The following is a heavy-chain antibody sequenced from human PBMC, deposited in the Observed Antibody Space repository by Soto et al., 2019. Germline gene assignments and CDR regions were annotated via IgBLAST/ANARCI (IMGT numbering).Heavy chain of an antibody. D-gene: IGHD3-22*01. CDR2: ISYSGST. V-gene: IGHV4-31*03. CDR1: GGSISSGGYY. CDR3: ARDALSRDSI. Sequence: SETLSLTCTVSGGSISSGGYYWSWIRQHPGKGLERIGYISYSGSTYYNPSLESRVTISVDTSKNQFSLKLSSVTAADTAVYYCARDALSRDSIWGQGTLVTVSS. J-gene: IGHJ4*02.